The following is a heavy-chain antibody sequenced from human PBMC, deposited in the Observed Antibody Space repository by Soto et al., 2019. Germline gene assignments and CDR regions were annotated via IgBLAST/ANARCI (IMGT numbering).Heavy chain of an antibody. V-gene: IGHV4-39*01. CDR2: IYYSGST. CDR3: ARLRPRLVSMGATDY. Sequence: SETLSLTCTVSGGSISSSSYYWGWIRQPPGKGLEWIGSIYYSGSTYYNPSLKSRVTISVDTSKNQFSLKLSSVTAADTAVYYCARLRPRLVSMGATDYWGQGTLVTVSS. J-gene: IGHJ4*02. CDR1: GGSISSSSYY. D-gene: IGHD1-26*01.